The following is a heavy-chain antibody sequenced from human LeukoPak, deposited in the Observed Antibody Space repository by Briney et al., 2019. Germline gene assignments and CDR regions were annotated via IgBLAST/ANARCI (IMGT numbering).Heavy chain of an antibody. J-gene: IGHJ4*02. CDR3: ATPAGVVPTPYYLDY. V-gene: IGHV1-24*01. CDR1: GYTLTELS. D-gene: IGHD2-15*01. Sequence: ASVKVSCKVSGYTLTELSMHWVRQAPGKGLEWMGGFDPEDGETIYAQKFQGRVTMTEDTSTDTAYMELSSLRSEDTAVYYCATPAGVVPTPYYLDYWGQGTLVTVSS. CDR2: FDPEDGET.